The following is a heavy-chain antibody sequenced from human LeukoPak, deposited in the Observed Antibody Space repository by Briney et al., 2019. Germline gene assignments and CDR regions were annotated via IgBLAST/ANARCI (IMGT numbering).Heavy chain of an antibody. CDR2: IYYSGST. CDR3: AREASHCFDY. CDR1: GGSISSYC. V-gene: IGHV4-59*01. J-gene: IGHJ4*02. D-gene: IGHD2-2*01. Sequence: SETLSLTCTVSGGSISSYCWSWIRQPPGKGLEWIGYIYYSGSTNYNPSLKSRVTISVDTSKNQFSLKLSSVTAADTAVYYCAREASHCFDYWGQGTLVTVSS.